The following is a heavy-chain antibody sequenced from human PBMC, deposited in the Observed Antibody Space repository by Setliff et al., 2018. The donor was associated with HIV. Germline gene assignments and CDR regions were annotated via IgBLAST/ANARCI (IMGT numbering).Heavy chain of an antibody. D-gene: IGHD3-3*01. J-gene: IGHJ6*03. CDR2: INQSGST. CDR3: ARGVNPTYYDFWSGNYMRKYYYYYMDV. CDR1: GRSLSGYY. Sequence: PSETLSLTCAVYGRSLSGYYWSWIRQPPGKGLEWIGEINQSGSTNYNPSLKSRVTISVDTSKNQFSLKLSSVTAADTAVYCCARGVNPTYYDFWSGNYMRKYYYYYMDVWGKGTTVTVSS. V-gene: IGHV4-34*01.